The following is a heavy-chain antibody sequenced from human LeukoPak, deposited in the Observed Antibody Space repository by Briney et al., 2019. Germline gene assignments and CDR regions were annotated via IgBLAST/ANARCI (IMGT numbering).Heavy chain of an antibody. CDR3: AKDSHSIYNWFDP. Sequence: TGGSLRLSCAASGFNFDNYAMNCLRQAPGKGLEWFSAISGTGFTAYYADSVKGRFTISKDNSKNTLYLQMNSLRAEDTAVYYCAKDSHSIYNWFDPWGQGTLVTVSS. J-gene: IGHJ5*02. CDR2: ISGTGFTA. V-gene: IGHV3-23*01. CDR1: GFNFDNYA.